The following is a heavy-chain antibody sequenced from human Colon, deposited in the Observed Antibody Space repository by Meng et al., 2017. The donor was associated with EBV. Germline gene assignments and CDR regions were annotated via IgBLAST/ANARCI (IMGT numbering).Heavy chain of an antibody. V-gene: IGHV4-30-4*01. CDR1: GDSISSGGYY. J-gene: IGHJ4*02. Sequence: QVQLQESGPGLVKPSXXLSLTCXVSGDSISSGGYYWSWIRQPPGMGPEWIGYIYYSGGTYYNPSLKSRVTMSIDTSKNQFSLNLNSMTAADTAVYYCASFDHIPRRNYFDYWGQGTLVTVSS. CDR3: ASFDHIPRRNYFDY. CDR2: IYYSGGT. D-gene: IGHD2-21*01.